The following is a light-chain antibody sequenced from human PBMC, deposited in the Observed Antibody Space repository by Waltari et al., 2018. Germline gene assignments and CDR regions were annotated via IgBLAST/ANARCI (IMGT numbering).Light chain of an antibody. V-gene: IGKV3-20*01. CDR3: QHYDNSPRMYT. CDR2: DES. J-gene: IGKJ2*01. CDR1: HTIRNIN. Sequence: VLTQSPYTLSLSPGERATLSCRASHTIRNINLAWYQQQPGQPPRLLSYDESGRATGIPDRFSASGSGTDFTLTISRLEPEDFAVYYCQHYDNSPRMYTFGQGTKLEIK.